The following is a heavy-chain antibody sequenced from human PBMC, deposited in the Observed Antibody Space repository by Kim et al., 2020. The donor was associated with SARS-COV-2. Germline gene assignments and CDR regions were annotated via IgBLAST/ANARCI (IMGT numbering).Heavy chain of an antibody. CDR1: GGSISSSHYY. D-gene: IGHD1-1*01. CDR2: IYYSGST. CDR3: AGKVKYYNSPREGWFDP. Sequence: SETLSLTCTVSGGSISSSHYYWGWIRQPPGKGLEWIGSIYYSGSTYYNPSLKSRVTTSVDTSKNQFSLKLTSVTAADTAVYYCAGKVKYYNSPREGWFDPWGQGTLVTVSS. V-gene: IGHV4-39*01. J-gene: IGHJ5*02.